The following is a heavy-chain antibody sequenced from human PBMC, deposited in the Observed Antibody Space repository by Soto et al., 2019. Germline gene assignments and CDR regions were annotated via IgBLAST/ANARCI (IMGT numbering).Heavy chain of an antibody. V-gene: IGHV3-23*01. CDR2: LFGNGGGI. Sequence: EVQLLESGGGLVQPGGSLRLSCAASGFTFRTYAMSWVRQAPGKGLEWVLGLFGNGGGISYADSVKGRFTISRDNSNNMLYLQMRSLRVEDTAVYYCAKDRQPDGLWPFDHWGQGTLVTVSS. D-gene: IGHD2-8*01. CDR1: GFTFRTYA. J-gene: IGHJ4*02. CDR3: AKDRQPDGLWPFDH.